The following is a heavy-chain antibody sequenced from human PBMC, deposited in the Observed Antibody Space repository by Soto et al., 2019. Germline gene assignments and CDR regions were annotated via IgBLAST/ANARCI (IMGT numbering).Heavy chain of an antibody. Sequence: SETLSLTCTVSGGSISSYYWSWIRQPPGKGLEWIGYIYYSGGTNYNPSLKSRVTISVDTSKNQFSLKLSSVTAADTAVYYCARITYYYGSGSFPSYYYYGMDVWGQGTTVTVSS. CDR3: ARITYYYGSGSFPSYYYYGMDV. J-gene: IGHJ6*02. CDR1: GGSISSYY. V-gene: IGHV4-59*01. CDR2: IYYSGGT. D-gene: IGHD3-10*01.